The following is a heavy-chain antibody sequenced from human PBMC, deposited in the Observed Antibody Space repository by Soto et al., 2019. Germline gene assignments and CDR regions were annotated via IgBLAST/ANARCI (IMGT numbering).Heavy chain of an antibody. D-gene: IGHD6-19*01. J-gene: IGHJ4*02. Sequence: GGSLRLSCAASGFTFSSYSMKWVRQAPGKGLEWVSYITRSSSPIYYADSVKGRFTASRDNGKNLLYLQLNSLRDEDTAVYYCARLYTSGWYLDHWGQGTLVTVPQ. CDR1: GFTFSSYS. CDR2: ITRSSSPI. V-gene: IGHV3-48*02. CDR3: ARLYTSGWYLDH.